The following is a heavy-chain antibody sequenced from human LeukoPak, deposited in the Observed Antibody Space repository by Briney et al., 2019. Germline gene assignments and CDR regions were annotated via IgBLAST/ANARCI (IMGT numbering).Heavy chain of an antibody. CDR1: GGSISSYY. V-gene: IGHV4-34*01. J-gene: IGHJ4*02. CDR3: SRGTDAYKVGNY. D-gene: IGHD5-24*01. CDR2: IQPSGST. Sequence: PSETLSLTCTVSGGSISSYYWSWIRQAPGKGLEWIGEIQPSGSTNFNPSLKSRVTMLVDTSRNHFSLKLSSVTAADTAVYYCSRGTDAYKVGNYWGQGILVTVSS.